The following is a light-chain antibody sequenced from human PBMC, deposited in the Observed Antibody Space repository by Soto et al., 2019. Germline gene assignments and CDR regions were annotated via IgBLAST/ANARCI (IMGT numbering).Light chain of an antibody. J-gene: IGLJ3*02. CDR3: SVWDDSLSAWV. CDR2: NTN. CDR1: SSNIGSNA. Sequence: QSVLTQPPSASGTPGQRVTISCSGSSSNIGSNAVNWYQQLPGTAPKLLIYNTNQRPSGAPDRFSGSKSGTSASLAISGLQSEDEADYYCSVWDDSLSAWVFGGGTKLTVL. V-gene: IGLV1-44*01.